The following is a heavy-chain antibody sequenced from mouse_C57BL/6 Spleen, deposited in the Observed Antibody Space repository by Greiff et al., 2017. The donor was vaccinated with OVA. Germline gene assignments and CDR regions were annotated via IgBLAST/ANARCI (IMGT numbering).Heavy chain of an antibody. D-gene: IGHD3-1*01. V-gene: IGHV1-15*01. CDR1: GYTFTDYE. CDR3: TGYLVAY. Sequence: VQLQQSGAELVRPGASVTLSCKASGYTFTDYEMHWVKQTPVHGLDWIGAIDPETGGTAYNQKFKGKALLTADKSSSTSYMELRSVKSEDSAVEYCTGYLVAYWGRGTLVAVSA. J-gene: IGHJ3*01. CDR2: IDPETGGT.